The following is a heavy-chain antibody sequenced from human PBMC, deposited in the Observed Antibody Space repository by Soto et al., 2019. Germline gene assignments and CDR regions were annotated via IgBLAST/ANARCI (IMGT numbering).Heavy chain of an antibody. CDR3: ARAHYGDYDGSYFDY. D-gene: IGHD4-17*01. J-gene: IGHJ4*02. Sequence: PWRSLRLSCAASGFPFSTYPMHWVRQAPGKGLEWVAVISYDGSNKYYADTVKGRFTISRDNSKNTLYLQMNSLRAEDTAVYYCARAHYGDYDGSYFDYWGQGTLVTSPQ. CDR2: ISYDGSNK. CDR1: GFPFSTYP. V-gene: IGHV3-30-3*01.